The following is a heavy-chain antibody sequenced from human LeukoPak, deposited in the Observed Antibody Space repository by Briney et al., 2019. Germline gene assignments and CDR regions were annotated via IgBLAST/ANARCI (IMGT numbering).Heavy chain of an antibody. D-gene: IGHD3-9*01. Sequence: PSETLSLTCTVSGGSISSGGYYWSWIRQHPGKGLEWIGYIYYSGSTYYNPSLKSRVTISVDTSKNQFSLKLSSVTAADTAVYYCARVVHYDILTGSYYFDYWGQGTLVTVSS. CDR2: IYYSGST. CDR3: ARVVHYDILTGSYYFDY. CDR1: GGSISSGGYY. J-gene: IGHJ4*02. V-gene: IGHV4-31*03.